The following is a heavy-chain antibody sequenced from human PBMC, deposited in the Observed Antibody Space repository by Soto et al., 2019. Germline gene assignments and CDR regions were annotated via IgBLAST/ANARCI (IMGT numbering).Heavy chain of an antibody. J-gene: IGHJ5*02. Sequence: SETLSLTCTVSGGSISSGGYYWSWIRQHPGKGLEWIGYIYYSGSTYYNPSLKSRVTISVDTSKNQFSLKLSSVTAADTAVYYCARGRMVRGVITNWFDPWGQGTLVTVSS. CDR3: ARGRMVRGVITNWFDP. CDR2: IYYSGST. V-gene: IGHV4-31*03. CDR1: GGSISSGGYY. D-gene: IGHD3-10*01.